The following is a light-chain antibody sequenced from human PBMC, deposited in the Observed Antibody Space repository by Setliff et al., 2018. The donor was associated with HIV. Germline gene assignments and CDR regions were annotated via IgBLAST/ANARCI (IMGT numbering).Light chain of an antibody. CDR2: EVR. V-gene: IGLV2-14*01. CDR1: SSDVGGYNY. Sequence: GQSITISCTGTSSDVGGYNYVSWYQQHPGKAPKLIIYEVRNRPSGVSNRFSGSKSGNTASLTISGLQAEDEGDYYCSSYAITNTLPFGTGTKVTVL. CDR3: SSYAITNTLP. J-gene: IGLJ1*01.